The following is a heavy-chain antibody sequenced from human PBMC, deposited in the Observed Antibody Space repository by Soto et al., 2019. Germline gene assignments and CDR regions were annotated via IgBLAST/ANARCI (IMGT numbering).Heavy chain of an antibody. CDR1: NASITSSAYY. V-gene: IGHV4-30-4*01. CDR2: IYHSGST. CDR3: ARMSGTYYVPDY. Sequence: QVQLQESGPRLVEASQTLSLTCTVSNASITSSAYYWSWVRQPPGKRLEWIGYIYHSGSTFYSPSLQSRLTMSVDTSKNQISLTLRSVTAADTAVYHCARMSGTYYVPDYWGQGTLVIVSS. J-gene: IGHJ4*02. D-gene: IGHD1-26*01.